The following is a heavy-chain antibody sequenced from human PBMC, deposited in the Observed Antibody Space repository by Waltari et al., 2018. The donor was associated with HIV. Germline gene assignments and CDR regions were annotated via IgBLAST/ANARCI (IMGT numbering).Heavy chain of an antibody. CDR3: ARDVLSGSGWLDY. Sequence: QVQLVQSGAEVKKPGASVKVSCKASGYTFTGYYMPWVRQAPGQGLEWMGRINPNSGGTNYAQKFQGRVTRTRDTSISTAYMELSRLRSDDTAVYYCARDVLSGSGWLDYWGQGTLVTVSS. V-gene: IGHV1-2*06. CDR1: GYTFTGYY. J-gene: IGHJ4*02. CDR2: INPNSGGT. D-gene: IGHD6-19*01.